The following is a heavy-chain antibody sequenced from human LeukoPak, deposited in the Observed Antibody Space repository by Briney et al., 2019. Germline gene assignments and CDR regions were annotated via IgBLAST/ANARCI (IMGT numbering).Heavy chain of an antibody. CDR1: GFTFSSHG. Sequence: GGSLRLSCAASGFTFSSHGMHWVRQAPGKGLEWVAFIRYDGNNNYYADSVKGRFTISRDNSKNTLYLQMNSLRAEDTAVYYCAIFNGAAAGTNFDYWGQGTLVTVSS. CDR3: AIFNGAAAGTNFDY. V-gene: IGHV3-30*02. J-gene: IGHJ4*02. D-gene: IGHD6-13*01. CDR2: IRYDGNNN.